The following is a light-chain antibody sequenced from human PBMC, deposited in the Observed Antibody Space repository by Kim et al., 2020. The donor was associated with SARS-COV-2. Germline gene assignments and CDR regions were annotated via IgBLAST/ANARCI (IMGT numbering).Light chain of an antibody. CDR1: QSVRSTY. V-gene: IGKV3-20*01. CDR3: QQYDTSRLYI. J-gene: IGKJ2*01. Sequence: PGERASLSCRASQSVRSTYLAWYQQKPGQAPRLLIYGASSRATGIPDRFSGSGSGTDFTLTISRLEPEDFAVYYCQQYDTSRLYIFGQGTKVDIK. CDR2: GAS.